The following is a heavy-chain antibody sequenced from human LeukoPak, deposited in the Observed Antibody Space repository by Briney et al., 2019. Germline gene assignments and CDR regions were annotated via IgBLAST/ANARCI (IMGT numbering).Heavy chain of an antibody. D-gene: IGHD2-8*01. CDR3: ARDGALQGIVLMTSFDP. V-gene: IGHV3-11*04. J-gene: IGHJ5*02. Sequence: GESLRLSCAAAGFTFSDYYMSWIRQAPGKGLEWVSYISSSGSTIYYADSVKGRFTISRDNAKNSLYLQMNSLRAEDTAVYYCARDGALQGIVLMTSFDPRGQGTLVTVSS. CDR1: GFTFSDYY. CDR2: ISSSGSTI.